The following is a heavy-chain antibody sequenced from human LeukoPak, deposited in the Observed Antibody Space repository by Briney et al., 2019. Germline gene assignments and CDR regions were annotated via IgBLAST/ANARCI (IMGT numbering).Heavy chain of an antibody. D-gene: IGHD2-15*01. CDR3: ASTQDGDAFDI. Sequence: GRSLRLSCAASGFTFSDYYMSWIRQAPGKGLEWVSYISSSGSTIYYADSVKGRFTISRDNAKNSLYLQMNSLRAEDTAVYYCASTQDGDAFDIWGQGTMVTVSS. V-gene: IGHV3-11*01. CDR1: GFTFSDYY. J-gene: IGHJ3*02. CDR2: ISSSGSTI.